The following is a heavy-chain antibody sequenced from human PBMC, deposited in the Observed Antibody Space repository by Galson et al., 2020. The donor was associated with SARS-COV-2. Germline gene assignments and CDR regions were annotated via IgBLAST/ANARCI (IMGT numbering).Heavy chain of an antibody. J-gene: IGHJ4*02. CDR1: GFSFPDYS. Sequence: SLKISCAASGFSFPDYSFHWVRQAPGKGLEWVSTINWNSEIVAYVDSVEGRFTISKDDAKNLLYLQMNNLRGEDTAVYYCARGDIRGAGGLADYWGQGTLVTVSA. CDR3: ARGDIRGAGGLADY. V-gene: IGHV3-9*01. CDR2: INWNSEIV. D-gene: IGHD2-15*01.